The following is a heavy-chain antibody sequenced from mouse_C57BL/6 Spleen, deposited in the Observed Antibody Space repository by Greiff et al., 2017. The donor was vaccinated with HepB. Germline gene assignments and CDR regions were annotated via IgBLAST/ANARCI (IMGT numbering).Heavy chain of an antibody. D-gene: IGHD1-1*01. J-gene: IGHJ1*03. CDR2: IDPETGGT. V-gene: IGHV1-15*01. CDR3: TREWVITTVVATFPYWYFDV. Sequence: VQLQQSGAELVRPGASVTLSCKASGYTFTDYEMHWVKQTPVHGLEWIGAIDPETGGTAYNQKFKGKAILTADKSSSTAYMELRSLTYEDSAVYYCTREWVITTVVATFPYWYFDVWGTGTTVTVSS. CDR1: GYTFTDYE.